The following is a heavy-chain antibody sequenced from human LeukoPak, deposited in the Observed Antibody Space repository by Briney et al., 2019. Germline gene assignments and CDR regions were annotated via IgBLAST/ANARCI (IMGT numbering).Heavy chain of an antibody. CDR2: ISSSGSTI. D-gene: IGHD4-17*01. CDR3: ARTHFTVTTALFDY. CDR1: GFTFSSYE. V-gene: IGHV3-48*03. Sequence: GGSLRLSCAASGFTFSSYEMNWVRQAPGKGLEWVSYISSSGSTIYYADSVKGRFTISRDNAKNSLYLQMNSLRAEDTAVYYCARTHFTVTTALFDYWGQGTLVTVSS. J-gene: IGHJ4*02.